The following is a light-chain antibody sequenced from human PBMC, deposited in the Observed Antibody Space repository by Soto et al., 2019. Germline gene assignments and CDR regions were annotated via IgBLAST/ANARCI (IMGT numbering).Light chain of an antibody. Sequence: ERVMTLPPATLSVSAGERATLSCRASQSITRNLAWYQQSPGQAPRLLIYGASTRATGIPARFSGSGSGTEFTLTINSLQSEDFAVYYCQQYNNWPMWTFGQGSKVDI. CDR3: QQYNNWPMWT. CDR1: QSITRN. J-gene: IGKJ1*01. V-gene: IGKV3-15*01. CDR2: GAS.